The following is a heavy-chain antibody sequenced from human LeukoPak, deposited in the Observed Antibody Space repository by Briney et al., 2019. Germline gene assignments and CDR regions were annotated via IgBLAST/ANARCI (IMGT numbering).Heavy chain of an antibody. CDR3: ARSGITMVLLDP. Sequence: GGSLRLSCAAFGFIFSSYAMHWVRQAPGKGLEWVAVISYDGSNKYYADSVKGRFTISRDNSKNTLYLQMTSLGAEDTAVYYCARSGITMVLLDPWGQGTLVTVSS. V-gene: IGHV3-30*04. CDR1: GFIFSSYA. J-gene: IGHJ5*02. CDR2: ISYDGSNK. D-gene: IGHD3-10*01.